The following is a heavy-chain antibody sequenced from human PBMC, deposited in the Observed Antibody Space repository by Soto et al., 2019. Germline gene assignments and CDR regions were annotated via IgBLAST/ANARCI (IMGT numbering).Heavy chain of an antibody. Sequence: SETLSLTCSVSGGSISSSSYFWGWVRLPPGMGLEWIGSFSYSGSTYYNPSLRSRVTISVDTSKNHFSLMLRSVTAADTAVYYCASLGTFNWFDPWGQGTLVTVSS. V-gene: IGHV4-39*02. CDR1: GGSISSSSYF. CDR3: ASLGTFNWFDP. D-gene: IGHD7-27*01. J-gene: IGHJ5*02. CDR2: FSYSGST.